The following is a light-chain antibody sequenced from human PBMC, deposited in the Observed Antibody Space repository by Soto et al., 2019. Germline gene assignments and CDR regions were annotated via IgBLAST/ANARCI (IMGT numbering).Light chain of an antibody. CDR2: EVS. J-gene: IGLJ1*01. CDR1: GSDIGGYNY. Sequence: QSALTQPASVSGSPGQSITISCAGTGSDIGGYNYVSWYQQHPGKAPKVMIYEVSNRPSGVSNRFSGSKSGSTASLTISGLQAEDEADYYCSSYTSSSTLYVFGSGTKVTVL. CDR3: SSYTSSSTLYV. V-gene: IGLV2-14*01.